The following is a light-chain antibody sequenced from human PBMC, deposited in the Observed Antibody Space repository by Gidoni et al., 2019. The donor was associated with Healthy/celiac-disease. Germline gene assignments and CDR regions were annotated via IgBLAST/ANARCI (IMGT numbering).Light chain of an antibody. V-gene: IGKV1-5*01. CDR3: QQYNSYWT. CDR1: QSISSW. Sequence: DTQMTQSPSTLSASVGDRVTITCRASQSISSWLAWYQQKPGKAPKLLIYDASSLESGVPSRFSGSGSGTEFTLTISSLQPDDFATYYCQQYNSYWTFXXXTKVEIK. J-gene: IGKJ1*01. CDR2: DAS.